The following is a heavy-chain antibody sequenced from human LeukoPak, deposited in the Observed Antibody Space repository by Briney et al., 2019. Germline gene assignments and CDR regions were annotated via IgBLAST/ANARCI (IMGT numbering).Heavy chain of an antibody. CDR1: GFTLSSYA. D-gene: IGHD3-10*01. Sequence: PGGSLRLSCAASGFTLSSYAMSWVRQAPGKGLEWVSSISASGGSTNYADSVKGRFIISIDNSKNTVYLQMNSLRAEDTAVYYCAKVMKGSERLTMVRGVIIKTAGLYYMDVWGKGTTVTVSS. J-gene: IGHJ6*03. CDR2: ISASGGST. CDR3: AKVMKGSERLTMVRGVIIKTAGLYYMDV. V-gene: IGHV3-23*01.